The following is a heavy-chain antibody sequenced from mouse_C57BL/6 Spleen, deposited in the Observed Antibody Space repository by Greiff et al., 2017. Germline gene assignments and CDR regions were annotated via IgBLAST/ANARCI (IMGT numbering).Heavy chain of an antibody. CDR2: IDPSDSYT. CDR1: GYTFTSYW. V-gene: IGHV1-69*01. Sequence: QVQLQQPGAELVMPGASVKLSCKASGYTFTSYWMHWVKQRPGQGLEWIGEIDPSDSYTNYNQKFKGKSTWTVDKSSSTAYMQLSSLTSEDSAVYYCARAAPDYFDYWGQGTTLTVSS. J-gene: IGHJ2*01. CDR3: ARAAPDYFDY.